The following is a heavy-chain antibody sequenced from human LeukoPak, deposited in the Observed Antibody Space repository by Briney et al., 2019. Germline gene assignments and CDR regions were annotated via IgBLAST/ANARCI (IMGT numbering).Heavy chain of an antibody. Sequence: PSETLSLTCTVSGGSIRSYYWSWIRQPPGKGLEWIGYAYYSRSTNYNPSLKSRVTMSVDTSKSQFSLKLGSVTAADTAMYYCARHRSSWSDVFDIWGQGTMVTVSS. D-gene: IGHD6-13*01. CDR2: AYYSRST. CDR1: GGSIRSYY. J-gene: IGHJ3*02. V-gene: IGHV4-59*08. CDR3: ARHRSSWSDVFDI.